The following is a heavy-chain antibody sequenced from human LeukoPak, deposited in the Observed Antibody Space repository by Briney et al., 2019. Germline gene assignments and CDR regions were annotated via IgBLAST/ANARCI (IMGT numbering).Heavy chain of an antibody. CDR2: IIPILGIA. Sequence: ASVKVSCKASGGTFSSYAISWVRQAPGQGLEWMGRIIPILGIANYAQKFRGRVTITADKSTSTAYMELSSLRSEDTAVYYCARVPYYGSGSPLPWGQGTLVTVSS. V-gene: IGHV1-69*04. D-gene: IGHD3-10*01. CDR1: GGTFSSYA. CDR3: ARVPYYGSGSPLP. J-gene: IGHJ5*02.